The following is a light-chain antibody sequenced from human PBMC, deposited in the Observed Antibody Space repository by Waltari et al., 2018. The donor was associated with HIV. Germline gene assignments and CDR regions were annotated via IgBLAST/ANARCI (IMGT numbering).Light chain of an antibody. CDR1: TGTVTSDHH. CDR2: DAT. V-gene: IGLV7-46*01. CDR3: LLSYGSVRL. J-gene: IGLJ2*01. Sequence: QTVVTQEPSLTVSPGGTVTLTCGSTTGTVTSDHHPSWFQQKPGQAPRTLVYDATGKHSWTPARFSPSFLGGKAALTLTAAQPEDEADYYCLLSYGSVRLFGGGTRLTV.